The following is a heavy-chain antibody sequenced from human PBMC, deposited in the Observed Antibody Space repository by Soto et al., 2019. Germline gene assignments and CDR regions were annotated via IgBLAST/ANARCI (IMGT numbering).Heavy chain of an antibody. CDR3: AKVRYCSSTSCCRGIFDY. CDR1: GFTFSSYA. J-gene: IGHJ4*02. V-gene: IGHV3-23*01. Sequence: PGGSLRLSCAASGFTFSSYAMSWVRQAPGKGLGWVSAISGSGGSTYYADSVKGRFTISRDNSKNTLYLQMNSLRAEDTAVYYCAKVRYCSSTSCCRGIFDYWGQGTLVTVSS. D-gene: IGHD2-2*01. CDR2: ISGSGGST.